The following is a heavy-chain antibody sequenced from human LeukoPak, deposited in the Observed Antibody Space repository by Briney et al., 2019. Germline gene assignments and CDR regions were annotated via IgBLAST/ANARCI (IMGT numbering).Heavy chain of an antibody. Sequence: SETLSLTCTASGGSISSYYWSWIRQPPGKGLECIGYIYYTGSTNYNPSLKSRVTISVDTSKNQFSLKLSSVTAADTAVYYCARMTTVTTGIDYWGQGTLVTVSS. J-gene: IGHJ4*02. D-gene: IGHD4-17*01. V-gene: IGHV4-59*01. CDR1: GGSISSYY. CDR2: IYYTGST. CDR3: ARMTTVTTGIDY.